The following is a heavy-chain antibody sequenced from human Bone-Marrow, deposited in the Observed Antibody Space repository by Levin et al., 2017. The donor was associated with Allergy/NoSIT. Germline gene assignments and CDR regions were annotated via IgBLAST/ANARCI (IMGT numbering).Heavy chain of an antibody. Sequence: PGGSLRLSCAASGFTFGSYAMSWVRQTPGKGLEWVSSISGSGGSMHFADSVKGRFSISRDNSKNTLYLQMRSLRGDDTAVYYCAKGSGAYGTGSAVDGWGQVTTVTVSS. CDR1: GFTFGSYA. V-gene: IGHV3-23*01. J-gene: IGHJ6*02. CDR2: ISGSGGSM. CDR3: AKGSGAYGTGSAVDG. D-gene: IGHD3-10*01.